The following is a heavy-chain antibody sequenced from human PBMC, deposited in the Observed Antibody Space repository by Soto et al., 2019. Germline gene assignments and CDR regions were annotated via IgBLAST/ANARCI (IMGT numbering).Heavy chain of an antibody. CDR2: IYYSGST. CDR3: ARHQSHSSSYVDP. J-gene: IGHJ5*02. D-gene: IGHD6-13*01. CDR1: GGSISSSSYY. Sequence: PSETLSLTCTVSGGSISSSSYYWGLIRQPPGKGLEWIGSIYYSGSTYYNPSLKSRVTISVDTSKNQFSLKLSSVTAADTAVYYCARHQSHSSSYVDPWGQGTLVTVSS. V-gene: IGHV4-39*01.